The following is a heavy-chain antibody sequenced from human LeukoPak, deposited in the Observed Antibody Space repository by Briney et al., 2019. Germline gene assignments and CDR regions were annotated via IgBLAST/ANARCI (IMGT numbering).Heavy chain of an antibody. D-gene: IGHD3-10*01. J-gene: IGHJ4*02. CDR2: IYYSGST. CDR3: ASGSCYGSGSYYNCY. V-gene: IGHV4-59*01. CDR1: GGSFSSYY. Sequence: SETLSLTCAVYGGSFSSYYWSWIRQPPGKGLEWIGYIYYSGSTNYNPSLKSRVTISVDTSKNQFSLKLSSVTAADTAVYYCASGSCYGSGSYYNCYWGQGTLVTVSS.